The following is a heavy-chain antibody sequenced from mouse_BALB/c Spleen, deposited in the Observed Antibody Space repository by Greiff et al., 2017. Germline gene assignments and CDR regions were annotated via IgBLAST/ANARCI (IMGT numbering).Heavy chain of an antibody. V-gene: IGHV10-1*02. D-gene: IGHD4-1*01. Sequence: EVKLMESGGGLVQPKGSLKLSCAASGFTFNTYAMNWVRQAPGKGLEWVARIRSKSNNYATYYADSVKDRFTISRDDSQSMLYLQMNNLKTEDTAMYYCVRQELTGEFAYWGQGTLVTVSA. CDR2: IRSKSNNYAT. J-gene: IGHJ3*01. CDR3: VRQELTGEFAY. CDR1: GFTFNTYA.